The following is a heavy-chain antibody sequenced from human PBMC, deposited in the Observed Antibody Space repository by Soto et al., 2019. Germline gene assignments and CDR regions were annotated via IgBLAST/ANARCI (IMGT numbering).Heavy chain of an antibody. J-gene: IGHJ6*02. D-gene: IGHD4-4*01. Sequence: GGSLRLSCAASGFTFSSYAMSWVRQAPGKGLEWVSAISGSGGSTYYADSVKGRFTISSDNAKNSLYLQLNILRAEDAAVYYCAKASGTQELRPTFGMDVWGQGTTVTVSS. CDR2: ISGSGGST. CDR3: AKASGTQELRPTFGMDV. V-gene: IGHV3-23*01. CDR1: GFTFSSYA.